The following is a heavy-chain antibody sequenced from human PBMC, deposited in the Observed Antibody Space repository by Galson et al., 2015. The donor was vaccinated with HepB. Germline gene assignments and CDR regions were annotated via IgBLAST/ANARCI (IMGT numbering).Heavy chain of an antibody. D-gene: IGHD6-13*01. CDR1: GYTFTSYD. Sequence: SVKVSCKASGYTFTSYDINWVRQATGQGLEWMGWMNPNSGNTGYAQKFQGRVTMTRNTSISTAHMELSSLRSEDTAVYYCARGGEEYSSSWYGHAFDIWGQGTMVTVSS. V-gene: IGHV1-8*01. CDR3: ARGGEEYSSSWYGHAFDI. J-gene: IGHJ3*02. CDR2: MNPNSGNT.